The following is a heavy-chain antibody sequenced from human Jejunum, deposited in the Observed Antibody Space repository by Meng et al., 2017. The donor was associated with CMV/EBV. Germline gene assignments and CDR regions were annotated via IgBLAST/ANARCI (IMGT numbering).Heavy chain of an antibody. CDR1: GSISSSNW. CDR3: ARLVVVPDDINYFEY. Sequence: GSISSSNWCSWVRQPPGKGLEWIGSINYSGTTYYRSSFKSRGTISIDTSKNQFSLKVTSVTAADTAIYYCARLVVVPDDINYFEYWGQGTLVTVSS. D-gene: IGHD2-2*02. CDR2: INYSGTT. V-gene: IGHV4-4*02. J-gene: IGHJ4*02.